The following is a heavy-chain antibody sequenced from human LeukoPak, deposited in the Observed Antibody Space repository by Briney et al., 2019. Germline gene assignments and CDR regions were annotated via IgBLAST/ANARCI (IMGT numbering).Heavy chain of an antibody. V-gene: IGHV3-30*04. D-gene: IGHD3-22*01. Sequence: GGSLRLSCAASGFTFSSYAMHWVRQAPGKGLEWVAVISYDGSNKYYADSVKGRFTISRDNSKNTLYLQMNSLRAEDTAVYYCAKDGYYYDSSGYYYDFDYWGQGTLVTVSS. CDR1: GFTFSSYA. CDR2: ISYDGSNK. CDR3: AKDGYYYDSSGYYYDFDY. J-gene: IGHJ4*02.